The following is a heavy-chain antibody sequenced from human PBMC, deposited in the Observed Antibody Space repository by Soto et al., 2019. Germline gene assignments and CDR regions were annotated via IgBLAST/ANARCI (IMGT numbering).Heavy chain of an antibody. CDR2: ISSRSTYI. CDR3: ARPRLPAAGDYYYYYGMDV. V-gene: IGHV3-21*01. J-gene: IGHJ6*02. D-gene: IGHD6-13*01. CDR1: GFTFSKYS. Sequence: GGSPRLSCAASGFTFSKYSVNWVRQAPGKGLEWVSSISSRSTYIFYADSVKGRFTISRDNAKNSLYLQMNSLRAEDTGVYYCARPRLPAAGDYYYYYGMDVWGQGTRVTVSS.